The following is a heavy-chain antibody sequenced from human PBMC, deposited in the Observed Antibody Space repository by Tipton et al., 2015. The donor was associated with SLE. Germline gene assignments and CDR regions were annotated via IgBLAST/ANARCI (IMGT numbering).Heavy chain of an antibody. J-gene: IGHJ4*02. V-gene: IGHV4-39*07. D-gene: IGHD3-10*01. CDR1: GGSISSSSYY. CDR2: IYYSGST. CDR3: AREEGRGPFDY. Sequence: LRLSCTVSGGSISSSSYYWGWIRQSPGKGLEWIGSIYYSGSTYYNPSLKSRVTISVDTSKNQFSLKLSSVTAADTAVYYCAREEGRGPFDYWGQGTLVTVSS.